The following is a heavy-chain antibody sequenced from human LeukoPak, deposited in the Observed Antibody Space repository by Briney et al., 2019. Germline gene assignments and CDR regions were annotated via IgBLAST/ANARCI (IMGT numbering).Heavy chain of an antibody. D-gene: IGHD3-9*01. CDR2: INPNSGGT. Sequence: ASVKVSCKASGYTFTGYYMHWLRQAPGQGLEWMGWINPNSGGTNYAQKFQGRVTMTRDTSISTAYMELSRLRSDDTAVYYCARVGFYDILTPGGYWGQGTLVTVSS. V-gene: IGHV1-2*02. CDR1: GYTFTGYY. CDR3: ARVGFYDILTPGGY. J-gene: IGHJ4*02.